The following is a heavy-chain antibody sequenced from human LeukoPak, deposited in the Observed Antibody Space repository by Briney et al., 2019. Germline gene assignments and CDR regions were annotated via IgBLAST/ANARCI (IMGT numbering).Heavy chain of an antibody. D-gene: IGHD5-24*01. CDR1: GGSISSGEYY. CDR2: IYYSGST. Sequence: SQTLSLTCTVSGGSISSGEYYWSWIRQPPGTGLGWIGYIYYSGSTHYNPSLKSRVTISVDTSKNQFSLKLSSVTAADTTIYYCARGLATSFDYWGQGTLVTVSS. J-gene: IGHJ4*02. V-gene: IGHV4-30-4*01. CDR3: ARGLATSFDY.